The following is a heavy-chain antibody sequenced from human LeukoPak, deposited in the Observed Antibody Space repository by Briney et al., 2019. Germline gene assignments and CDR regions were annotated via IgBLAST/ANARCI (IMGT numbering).Heavy chain of an antibody. J-gene: IGHJ4*02. CDR2: IGNSGSDT. CDR1: GFTFVTYA. Sequence: PGGSLRLSCAASGFTFVTYAMSWVRQVPGKGLEWVATIGNSGSDTYYTDSVKGRFTISRDNSKNTLYLQMNSLTAEDTAVYYCAQRYYYLNYWGQGTLVTVSS. V-gene: IGHV3-23*05. D-gene: IGHD2-15*01. CDR3: AQRYYYLNY.